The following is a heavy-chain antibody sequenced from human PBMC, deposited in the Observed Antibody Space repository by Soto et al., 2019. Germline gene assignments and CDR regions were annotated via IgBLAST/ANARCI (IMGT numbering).Heavy chain of an antibody. D-gene: IGHD3-22*01. CDR1: GFTFSSYG. CDR2: ISYDGSNK. CDR3: AKDLYYYDSSGYSSGLWY. V-gene: IGHV3-30*18. J-gene: IGHJ4*02. Sequence: QVQLVESGGGVVQPGRSLRLSCAASGFTFSSYGMHWVRQAPGKGLEWVAVISYDGSNKYYADSVKGRFTISRDNSKITLYLQMNSLRAEDTAVYYCAKDLYYYDSSGYSSGLWYWGQGTLVTVSS.